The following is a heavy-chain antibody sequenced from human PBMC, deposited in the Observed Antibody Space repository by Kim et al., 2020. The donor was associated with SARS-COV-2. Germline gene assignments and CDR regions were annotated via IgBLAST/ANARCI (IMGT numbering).Heavy chain of an antibody. D-gene: IGHD6-13*01. CDR1: GFTFSSYA. J-gene: IGHJ6*02. CDR2: ISYDGSNK. Sequence: GGSLRLSCAASGFTFSSYAMHWVRQAPGKGLEWVAVISYDGSNKYYADSVKGRFTISRDNSKNTLYLQMNSLRAEDTAVYYCARPTSRVYYYYGMDVWG. CDR3: ARPTSRVYYYYGMDV. V-gene: IGHV3-30*04.